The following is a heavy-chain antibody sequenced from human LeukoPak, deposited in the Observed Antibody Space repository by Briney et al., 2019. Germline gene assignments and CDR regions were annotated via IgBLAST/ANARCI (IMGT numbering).Heavy chain of an antibody. Sequence: ASVKVSCKASGYTFTSYGISWVRQAPGQGLEWMGWISAYNGNTNYAQKLQGRVTMTTDTSTSTAYMELRSLRSDDTAVYYCARTYYYGSGHYYYYYMDVWGKGTTVTISS. CDR1: GYTFTSYG. D-gene: IGHD3-10*01. J-gene: IGHJ6*03. CDR3: ARTYYYGSGHYYYYYMDV. CDR2: ISAYNGNT. V-gene: IGHV1-18*01.